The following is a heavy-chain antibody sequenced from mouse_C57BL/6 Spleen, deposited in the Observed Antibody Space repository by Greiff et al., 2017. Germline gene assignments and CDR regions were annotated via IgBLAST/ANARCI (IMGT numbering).Heavy chain of an antibody. J-gene: IGHJ2*01. D-gene: IGHD2-4*01. CDR3: ARLEIYYDYDGDFDY. V-gene: IGHV1-80*01. Sequence: QVQLQQSGAELVKPGASVKISCKASGYAFSSYWMNWVKQRPGKGLEWIGQIYPGDGDTNYNGKFKGKATLTADKSSSTAYMQLSSLTSEDSAVYFCARLEIYYDYDGDFDYWGQGTTLTVSS. CDR1: GYAFSSYW. CDR2: IYPGDGDT.